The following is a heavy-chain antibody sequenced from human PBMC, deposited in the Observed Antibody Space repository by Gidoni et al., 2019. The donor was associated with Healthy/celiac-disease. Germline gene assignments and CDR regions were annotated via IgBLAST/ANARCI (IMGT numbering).Heavy chain of an antibody. J-gene: IGHJ4*02. CDR3: ARDRRLSGSYFDY. CDR1: GFTFSSYA. V-gene: IGHV3-30-3*01. CDR2: ISYDGSNK. Sequence: QVQLVESGGGVVQPGRSLRLSCAASGFTFSSYAMHWVRQAPGKGLEWVAVISYDGSNKYYADSVKGRFTISRDNSKNTLYLQMNSLRAEDTAVYYCARDRRLSGSYFDYWGQGTLVTVSS. D-gene: IGHD1-26*01.